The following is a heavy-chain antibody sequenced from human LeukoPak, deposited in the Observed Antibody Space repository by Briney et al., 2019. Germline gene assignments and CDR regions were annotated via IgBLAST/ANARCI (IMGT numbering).Heavy chain of an antibody. Sequence: PSETLSLTCAVYGGSFSGYYWSWIRQPPGKGLEWIGEINHSGSTNYNPSLKSRVTISVDTAKNQFSLKLSSVTAADTAVYYCAVAAAATPSHWFDPWGQGTLVTVSS. CDR3: AVAAAATPSHWFDP. J-gene: IGHJ5*02. V-gene: IGHV4-34*01. CDR2: INHSGST. D-gene: IGHD6-13*01. CDR1: GGSFSGYY.